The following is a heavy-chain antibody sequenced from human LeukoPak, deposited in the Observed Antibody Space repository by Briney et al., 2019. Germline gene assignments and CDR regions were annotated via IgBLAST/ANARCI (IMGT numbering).Heavy chain of an antibody. J-gene: IGHJ4*02. CDR2: IYSGGST. Sequence: GGSPRLSCAASGFTVSSNYMSWVRQAPGKGLEWVSVIYSGGSTYYADSVKGRFTISRDNSKNTLYLQMNSLRAEDTAVYYCAREGESSSWSGYDYWGQGTLVTVSS. CDR1: GFTVSSNY. V-gene: IGHV3-66*01. D-gene: IGHD6-13*01. CDR3: AREGESSSWSGYDY.